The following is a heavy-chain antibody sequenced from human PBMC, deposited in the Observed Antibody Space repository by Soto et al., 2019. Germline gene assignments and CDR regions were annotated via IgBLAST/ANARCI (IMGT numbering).Heavy chain of an antibody. V-gene: IGHV4-30-4*01. CDR1: GGSISSGDYY. CDR3: ARAPPLDFWSGYVLDY. Sequence: PSETLSLTCTVSGGSISSGDYYWSWIRQPPGEGLEWIGYIYYSGSTYYNPSLKSRVTISVDTSKNQFSLKLSSVTAADTAVYYCARAPPLDFWSGYVLDYWGQGTLVTVAS. CDR2: IYYSGST. J-gene: IGHJ4*02. D-gene: IGHD3-3*01.